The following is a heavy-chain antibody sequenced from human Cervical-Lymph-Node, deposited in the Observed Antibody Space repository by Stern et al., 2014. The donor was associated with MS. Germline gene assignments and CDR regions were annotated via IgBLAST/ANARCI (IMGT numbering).Heavy chain of an antibody. CDR1: GFTFRNYG. CDR2: ISSAGTND. J-gene: IGHJ6*02. D-gene: IGHD2-2*01. Sequence: VQLVESGGGVVQPGTSLRLSCAASGFTFRNYGIHWVRQAPGKGLEWVAVISSAGTNDYYADSVKGRFPISRYNSKNTIYLQMNSLTPENTATYSCAKDARPASSYAGSYYYGVDVWGQGTTVTVSS. V-gene: IGHV3-30*18. CDR3: AKDARPASSYAGSYYYGVDV.